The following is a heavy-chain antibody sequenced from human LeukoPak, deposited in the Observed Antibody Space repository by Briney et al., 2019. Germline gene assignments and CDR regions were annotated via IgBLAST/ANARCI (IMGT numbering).Heavy chain of an antibody. CDR1: GYSFTKYY. CDR2: LNPNTGGT. J-gene: IGHJ5*02. Sequence: GASVKVSCRASGYSFTKYYIHWLRLAPGQGFEWIGWLNPNTGGTRYAQKFDDRVTMTSDTSIDTAYMELSGLRSDDTAIYYCAKSLASTTAYWWFDPWGQGSVVSVSS. D-gene: IGHD5-24*01. V-gene: IGHV1-2*02. CDR3: AKSLASTTAYWWFDP.